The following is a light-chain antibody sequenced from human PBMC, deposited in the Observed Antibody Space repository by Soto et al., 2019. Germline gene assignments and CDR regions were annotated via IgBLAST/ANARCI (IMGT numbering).Light chain of an antibody. Sequence: QSVLTQPASVSGSPGQSITISCTGTSSDVGGYNYVSWYQQHPGKAPKLMIYDVSNRPSGVSNRFSGSKSGNTASLTISGLQAEDVADYYCSSYTSSSTPYVCGTGTKVAV. CDR2: DVS. J-gene: IGLJ1*01. CDR3: SSYTSSSTPYV. CDR1: SSDVGGYNY. V-gene: IGLV2-14*01.